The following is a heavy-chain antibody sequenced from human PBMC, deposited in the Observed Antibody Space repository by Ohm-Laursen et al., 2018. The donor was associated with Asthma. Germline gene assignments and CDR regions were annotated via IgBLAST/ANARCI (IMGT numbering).Heavy chain of an antibody. CDR1: GFTFSNFA. J-gene: IGHJ3*02. V-gene: IGHV3-30-3*01. D-gene: IGHD2-21*02. CDR3: ARRDFSGGDPSAAFDI. Sequence: SLRLSCSAPGFTFSNFAMHWVRQAPGKGLEWVSIITSDGSWTSYADSVKGRFTISRDNSKNTLYMQMNSLRAEDTAVYYCARRDFSGGDPSAAFDIWGQGTMVTVSS. CDR2: ITSDGSWT.